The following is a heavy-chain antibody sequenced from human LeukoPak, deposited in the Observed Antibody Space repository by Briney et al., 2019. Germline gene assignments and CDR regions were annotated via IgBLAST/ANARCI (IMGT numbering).Heavy chain of an antibody. CDR2: IYHTGST. V-gene: IGHV4-4*02. D-gene: IGHD3-3*01. J-gene: IGHJ4*02. CDR3: ASNEWSGYYFDY. Sequence: PSETLSLTCAVSGGSISSSNWWSWVRQPPGKGLEWIGEIYHTGSTNYNPSVKSRVPKPVDTSNKQFSLKLSSVTAADTALYYCASNEWSGYYFDYWGQGTLVTVSS. CDR1: GGSISSSNW.